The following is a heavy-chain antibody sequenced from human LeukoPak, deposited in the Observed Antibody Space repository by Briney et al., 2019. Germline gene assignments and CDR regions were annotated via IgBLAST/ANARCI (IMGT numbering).Heavy chain of an antibody. CDR2: ISAYNGNT. J-gene: IGHJ3*02. V-gene: IGHV1-18*01. CDR3: ARVTAAAGTGAFDI. CDR1: GYTFTSYG. Sequence: EASVKVSCKASGYTFTSYGISWVRQAPGQGLEWMGWISAYNGNTNYAQKLQGRVTMTTDTSTSTAYMELRSLRSDDTAVYYCARVTAAAGTGAFDIWGQGTMVTVSS. D-gene: IGHD6-13*01.